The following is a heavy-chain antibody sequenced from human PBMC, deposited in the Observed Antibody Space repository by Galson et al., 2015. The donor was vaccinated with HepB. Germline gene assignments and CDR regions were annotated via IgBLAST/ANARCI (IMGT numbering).Heavy chain of an antibody. CDR3: ARENGRDGYNRTFDY. CDR2: ISYDGGST. V-gene: IGHV3-30*04. J-gene: IGHJ4*02. CDR1: GFTFSSYA. D-gene: IGHD5-24*01. Sequence: SLRLSCAASGFTFSSYAMHWVRQAPGKGLEWVAVISYDGGSTNYAESVKGRFTISRDNAKNTLYLQMNSLRVEDTAVYYCARENGRDGYNRTFDYWGQGSLVTVSS.